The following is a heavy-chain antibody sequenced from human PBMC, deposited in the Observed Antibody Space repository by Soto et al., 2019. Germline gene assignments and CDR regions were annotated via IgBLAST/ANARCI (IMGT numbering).Heavy chain of an antibody. CDR3: TSRVIMGALLY. D-gene: IGHD1-26*01. CDR2: FEPDEDKI. CDR1: GYTLTDLT. J-gene: IGHJ4*02. Sequence: QVQLVQSGAEVKKPGASVKVPCKVSGYTLTDLTIHWVRQAPGKGLEWMGGFEPDEDKIVYAQNFQGRVTMTEDTSAGTAFMELRSLRSEDTAVYYCTSRVIMGALLYWGQGTLVTVSS. V-gene: IGHV1-24*01.